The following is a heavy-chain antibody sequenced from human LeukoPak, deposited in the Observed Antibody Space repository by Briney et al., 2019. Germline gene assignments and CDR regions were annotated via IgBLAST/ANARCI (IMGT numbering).Heavy chain of an antibody. CDR2: IYSGGST. J-gene: IGHJ4*02. D-gene: IGHD3-10*01. Sequence: GGSLRLSCAASGFTVSSNYMSWVRQAPGKGLEWVSVIYSGGSTYYADSVKGRFTISRDNSKNTLYLQMNSLRAEDTAVYYCARALLWFGELVDWGQGTLVTVSS. CDR3: ARALLWFGELVD. CDR1: GFTVSSNY. V-gene: IGHV3-53*01.